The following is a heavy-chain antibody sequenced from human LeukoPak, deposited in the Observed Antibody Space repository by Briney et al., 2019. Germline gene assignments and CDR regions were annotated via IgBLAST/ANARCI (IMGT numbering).Heavy chain of an antibody. V-gene: IGHV3-7*03. CDR3: ARVRDIAAAAQNWFDP. D-gene: IGHD6-13*01. J-gene: IGHJ5*02. Sequence: TGGSLRLSCAASGFTFSSYWMSWVRQAPGKGLEWVANIKQDGSEKYYVDSVKGRFTISRDNAKNSLYLQMNSLRAEDTAVYYCARVRDIAAAAQNWFDPWGQGTLVTVSS. CDR1: GFTFSSYW. CDR2: IKQDGSEK.